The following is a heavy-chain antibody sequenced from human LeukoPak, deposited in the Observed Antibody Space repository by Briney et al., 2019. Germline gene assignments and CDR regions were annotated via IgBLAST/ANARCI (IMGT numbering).Heavy chain of an antibody. J-gene: IGHJ6*02. D-gene: IGHD6-13*01. CDR1: GFTFSSYG. V-gene: IGHV3-30*18. CDR2: ISYDGSNK. Sequence: PGRSLRLSCAASGFTFSSYGMQWVRQAPGKGLEWVAVISYDGSNKYYADSVKGRFTISRDNSKNTLYLQMNSLRAEDTAVYYCAKVGVAAAGPSDYYYYGMDVWGQGTTGTVSS. CDR3: AKVGVAAAGPSDYYYYGMDV.